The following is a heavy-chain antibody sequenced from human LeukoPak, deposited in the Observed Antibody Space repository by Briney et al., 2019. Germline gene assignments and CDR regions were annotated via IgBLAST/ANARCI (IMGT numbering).Heavy chain of an antibody. V-gene: IGHV1-24*01. CDR3: ATGYQLLPYNWFDP. CDR2: FDPEDGET. J-gene: IGHJ5*02. CDR1: GHTLTELS. D-gene: IGHD2-2*01. Sequence: ASVKVSCKVSGHTLTELSMHWARQAPGKGLEWMGGFDPEDGETIYAQKFQGRVTMTEDTSTDTAYMELSSLRSEDTAVYYCATGYQLLPYNWFDPWGQGTLVTVSS.